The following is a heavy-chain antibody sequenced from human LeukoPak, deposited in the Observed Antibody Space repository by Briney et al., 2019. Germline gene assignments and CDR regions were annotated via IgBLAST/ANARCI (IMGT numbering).Heavy chain of an antibody. CDR1: GGSISSHY. J-gene: IGHJ4*02. Sequence: SETLSLTCTVSGGSISSHYWSWIRQPPGKGLEWIGYIYYSGSTNYNPSLKSRVAISVDTSKNQFSLKLSSVTAADTAVYYCARGSSWGDYWGQGTLVTVSS. CDR2: IYYSGST. CDR3: ARGSSWGDY. V-gene: IGHV4-59*11. D-gene: IGHD6-13*01.